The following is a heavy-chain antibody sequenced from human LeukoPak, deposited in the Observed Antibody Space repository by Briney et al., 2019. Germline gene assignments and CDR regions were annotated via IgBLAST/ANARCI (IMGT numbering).Heavy chain of an antibody. CDR2: ISWNSGSL. CDR1: GFTFDDYV. J-gene: IGHJ4*02. Sequence: GGSLRLSCAASGFTFDDYVMHWVRRPPGKGLEWVSGISWNSGSLDYAYSVKGRFTISRDNAKNSLYLQMNSLKTEDTALYYCAKGPTHLYDDRAWFDFWGQGTLVTVSS. V-gene: IGHV3-9*01. CDR3: AKGPTHLYDDRAWFDF. D-gene: IGHD5/OR15-5a*01.